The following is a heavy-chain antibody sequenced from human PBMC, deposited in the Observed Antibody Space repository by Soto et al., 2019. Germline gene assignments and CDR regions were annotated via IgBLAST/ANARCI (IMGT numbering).Heavy chain of an antibody. CDR3: ARDPGGYCTSGVCYPLPNWCDP. CDR1: GFTFSSYS. D-gene: IGHD2-8*01. CDR2: ISSSSSYI. Sequence: EVQLVESGGGLVKPGGSLRLSCAASGFTFSSYSMNWVRQAPGKGLEWVASISSSSSYIYYADSVKGRFTISRDNAKNSLYLQMNILRAEDTAVYYCARDPGGYCTSGVCYPLPNWCDPWGQGTLVTVSS. J-gene: IGHJ5*02. V-gene: IGHV3-21*01.